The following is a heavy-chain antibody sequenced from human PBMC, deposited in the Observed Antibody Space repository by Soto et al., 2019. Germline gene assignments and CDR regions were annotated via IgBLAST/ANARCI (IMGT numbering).Heavy chain of an antibody. CDR3: ARVDHRGYFAILTDY. CDR1: GDSLSSGGHY. CDR2: IYDSVNT. Sequence: SETLSLTCTVSGDSLSSGGHYWSWIRQHPGKGLEWIGHIYDSVNTYYSPSLRSRVTISADMSKNQFPLNLRSVTAADTAVYYCARVDHRGYFAILTDYWGQGNLVTVSS. D-gene: IGHD3-9*01. J-gene: IGHJ4*02. V-gene: IGHV4-31*03.